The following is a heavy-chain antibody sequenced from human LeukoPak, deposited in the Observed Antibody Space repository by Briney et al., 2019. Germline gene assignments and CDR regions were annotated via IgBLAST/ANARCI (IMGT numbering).Heavy chain of an antibody. J-gene: IGHJ4*02. CDR1: GFTFSSYA. CDR3: AKTNRLGILPYDY. Sequence: PGGSLRLSCAASGFTFSSYAMSWVRQAPGKGLEWVSAISGRGGSTYYADSVKGRFTISRDNSKNTLYLQMNSLRAEDTAVYYCAKTNRLGILPYDYWGQGTLVTVSS. D-gene: IGHD7-27*01. CDR2: ISGRGGST. V-gene: IGHV3-23*01.